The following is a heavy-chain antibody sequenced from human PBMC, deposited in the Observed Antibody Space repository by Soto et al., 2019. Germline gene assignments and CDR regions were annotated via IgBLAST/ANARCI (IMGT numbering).Heavy chain of an antibody. D-gene: IGHD1-7*01. CDR3: ARYSAASGTYYFDS. CDR2: INHSGST. V-gene: IGHV4-34*01. Sequence: PSETLSLTCAVYGGSSSGYYWSWIRQPPGKGLEWIGEINHSGSTNYNPSLKSRVTLSVDQANNQFSLRVASLTAADTAIYYCARYSAASGTYYFDSWSQGTLVTVPS. CDR1: GGSSSGYY. J-gene: IGHJ4*02.